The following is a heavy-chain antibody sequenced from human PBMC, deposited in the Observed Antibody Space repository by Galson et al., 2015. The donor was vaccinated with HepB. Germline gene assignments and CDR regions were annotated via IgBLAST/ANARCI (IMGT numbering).Heavy chain of an antibody. D-gene: IGHD6-13*01. J-gene: IGHJ4*02. CDR1: GFTFSSYP. CDR3: ARRGGGSSWYYFDY. Sequence: SLRLSCAASGFTFSSYPMHWVRQAPGKGLEYVSAINANGGNTYYANFVKGRFTISRDNSKNTLYLQMGSLGPEDMAVYYCARRGGGSSWYYFDYWGQGTLVTVSS. CDR2: INANGGNT. V-gene: IGHV3-64*01.